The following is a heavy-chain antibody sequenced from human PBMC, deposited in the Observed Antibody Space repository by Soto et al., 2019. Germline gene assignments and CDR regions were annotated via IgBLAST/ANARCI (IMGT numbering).Heavy chain of an antibody. J-gene: IGHJ5*02. CDR1: GGSIISSSYY. D-gene: IGHD3-22*01. V-gene: IGHV4-39*01. CDR3: ATYYYDSSGYFNWFDP. CDR2: IYYSGST. Sequence: SETLSLTCTVSGGSIISSSYYWVLIRQPPGKGLEWIGSIYYSGSTYYNPSLKSRVTISVDTSKNQFSLKLSAVTAADTAVYYCATYYYDSSGYFNWFDPWGQGTLVTVPQ.